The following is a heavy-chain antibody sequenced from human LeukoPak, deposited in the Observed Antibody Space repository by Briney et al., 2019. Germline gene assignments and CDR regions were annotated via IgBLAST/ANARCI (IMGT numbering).Heavy chain of an antibody. CDR2: ISGRGGSR. Sequence: GGSLRLSCAAPGFNFSTYGMSSVRQAPGKGLEWVSGISGRGGSRFYTDSVKGRFTISRDNSKNTLYLQMNSLRAEDTAVYYCAKLREWELPDLFDYWGQGTLVTVSS. CDR3: AKLREWELPDLFDY. D-gene: IGHD1-26*01. CDR1: GFNFSTYG. J-gene: IGHJ4*02. V-gene: IGHV3-23*01.